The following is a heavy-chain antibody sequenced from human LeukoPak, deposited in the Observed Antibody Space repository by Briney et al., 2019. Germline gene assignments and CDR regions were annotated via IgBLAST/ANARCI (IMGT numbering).Heavy chain of an antibody. D-gene: IGHD5/OR15-5a*01. V-gene: IGHV3-48*01. CDR1: GFTANTYD. Sequence: GGSLRLSCAASGFTANTYDMHWVRQAPGQGPEWISYFGISGTIYYADSVRGRFTISRDNARNSLFLQMNSLRIDDTAIYYCAGYGFYPYWGQGTPVTVSS. CDR3: AGYGFYPY. CDR2: FGISGTI. J-gene: IGHJ4*02.